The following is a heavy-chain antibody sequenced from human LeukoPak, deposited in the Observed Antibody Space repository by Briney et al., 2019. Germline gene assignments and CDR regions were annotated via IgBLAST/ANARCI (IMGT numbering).Heavy chain of an antibody. Sequence: GGSLRLSCAASGFTSSSYAMSWVRQAPGKGLEWVSAIGGSGGSTFYADSVKGRFTISRDNSKNTLYLQMNSLRAEDTAVYYCAKDLVLDIVVIPAAIDYWGQGTLVAVSS. CDR3: AKDLVLDIVVIPAAIDY. D-gene: IGHD2-2*01. CDR2: IGGSGGST. V-gene: IGHV3-23*01. CDR1: GFTSSSYA. J-gene: IGHJ4*02.